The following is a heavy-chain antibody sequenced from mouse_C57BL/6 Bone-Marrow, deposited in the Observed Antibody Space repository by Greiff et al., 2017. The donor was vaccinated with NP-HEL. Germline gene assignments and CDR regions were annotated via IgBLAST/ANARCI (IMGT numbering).Heavy chain of an antibody. CDR3: TTGLYYDYSFAY. V-gene: IGHV14-4*01. Sequence: EVQLVESGAELVRPGASVKLSCTASGFNINDDYMHWVKQRPEQGLEWIGWIDPENGDTEYASKFQGKATITADTSSNTAYLQLSSLTSEDTAVYYCTTGLYYDYSFAYWGQGTLVTVSA. D-gene: IGHD2-4*01. CDR1: GFNINDDY. CDR2: IDPENGDT. J-gene: IGHJ3*01.